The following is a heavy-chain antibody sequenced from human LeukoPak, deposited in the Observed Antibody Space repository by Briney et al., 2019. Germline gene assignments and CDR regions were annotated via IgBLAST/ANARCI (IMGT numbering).Heavy chain of an antibody. J-gene: IGHJ4*02. Sequence: GGSLRLSCLASGYTFSSYSINWVRQAPGKGPEWVSSISVRSNYIYYADSVRGRFRISRDDARDSLFLEMNSLRAEDTAVYYCVRLRRNSDTSGFYYYYDFWGQGTLVTVSS. D-gene: IGHD3-22*01. CDR3: VRLRRNSDTSGFYYYYDF. CDR1: GYTFSSYS. V-gene: IGHV3-21*01. CDR2: ISVRSNYI.